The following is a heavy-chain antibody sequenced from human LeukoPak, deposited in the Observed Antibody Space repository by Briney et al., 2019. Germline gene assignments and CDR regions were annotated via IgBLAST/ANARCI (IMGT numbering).Heavy chain of an antibody. V-gene: IGHV4/OR15-8*01. Sequence: SETLSLTCAVSGASIDSHSWWSWVRQPPRKGLEWIGEIYHSGGANYKPSLKSRVTMSVDTSKNHFSLKLTSVTAADTAVYYCAYNRNFALDNWGQGTLVTVSS. J-gene: IGHJ4*02. CDR2: IYHSGGA. CDR1: GASIDSHSW. CDR3: AYNRNFALDN. D-gene: IGHD1-14*01.